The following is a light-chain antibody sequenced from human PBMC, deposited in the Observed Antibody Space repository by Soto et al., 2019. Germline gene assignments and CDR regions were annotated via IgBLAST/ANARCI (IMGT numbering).Light chain of an antibody. Sequence: IVLTQSPGTLSLSPGERATLSCRASQSVSSNYLAWYQQKPGQAPRLLIYGASSRATGISDKFSGSGSGTDFTLTISRLEPEDFAVYYCQQYDSSPWTFGQGTKVEIK. CDR1: QSVSSNY. J-gene: IGKJ1*01. CDR3: QQYDSSPWT. CDR2: GAS. V-gene: IGKV3-20*01.